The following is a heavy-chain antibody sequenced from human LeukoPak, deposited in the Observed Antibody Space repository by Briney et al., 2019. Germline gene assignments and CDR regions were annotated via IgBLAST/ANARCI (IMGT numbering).Heavy chain of an antibody. CDR3: ARHRYPHPNRFDP. Sequence: SETLSLTCTGCGGSSNSYNWSWLPQPPGKGLKWIGNTNISGNTNYNPSLKSRITISEETSNNPFSLKLNSVTAATTAYYYVARHRYPHPNRFDPWGQGILVTVSS. V-gene: IGHV4-4*09. CDR2: TNISGNT. D-gene: IGHD2-2*01. CDR1: GGSSNSYN. J-gene: IGHJ5*02.